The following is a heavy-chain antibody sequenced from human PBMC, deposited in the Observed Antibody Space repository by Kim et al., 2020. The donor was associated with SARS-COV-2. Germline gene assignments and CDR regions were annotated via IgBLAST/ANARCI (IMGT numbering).Heavy chain of an antibody. Sequence: YNDTSGKGRFTISRDNAKNSLFRQMNSLRAEDTAVYYCARDTRTGFDAFDIWGQGTIVTVSS. CDR3: ARDTRTGFDAFDI. D-gene: IGHD1-1*01. V-gene: IGHV3-21*01. J-gene: IGHJ3*02.